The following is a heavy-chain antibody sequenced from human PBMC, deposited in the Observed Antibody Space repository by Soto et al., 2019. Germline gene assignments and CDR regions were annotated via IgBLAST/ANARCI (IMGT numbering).Heavy chain of an antibody. J-gene: IGHJ5*02. CDR2: ISGSGLTI. CDR1: GFMFSDYE. Sequence: PGGSLRLSCAASGFMFSDYEINWVRQAPGKGLEWVSYISGSGLTIYYADSVKGRFTISRDNAKNSLYLQMNSLGVEDTAVYYCARGPYRNTYNWFDSWGQGTLVTVSS. V-gene: IGHV3-48*03. CDR3: ARGPYRNTYNWFDS. D-gene: IGHD5-12*01.